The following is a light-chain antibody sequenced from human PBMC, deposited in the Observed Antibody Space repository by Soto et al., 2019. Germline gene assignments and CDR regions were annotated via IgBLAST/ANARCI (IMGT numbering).Light chain of an antibody. CDR2: DVS. Sequence: EIVLTQSPATLSLSPGERATLSCRASQSVSTYLAWYQQKPGQAPRLLIYDVSNRATGIPARFSGSGSGTDYTLTISSLEPEDFAIYYCQQRSNWPRFTFGHGTKVDIK. J-gene: IGKJ3*01. V-gene: IGKV3-11*01. CDR1: QSVSTY. CDR3: QQRSNWPRFT.